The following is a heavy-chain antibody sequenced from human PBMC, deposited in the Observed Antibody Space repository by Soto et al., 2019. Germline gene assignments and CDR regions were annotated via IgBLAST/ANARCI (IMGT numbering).Heavy chain of an antibody. J-gene: IGHJ4*02. V-gene: IGHV1-18*01. CDR3: ARGPSYSDSYFDH. CDR1: GYTFTSHD. Sequence: ASVKVSCKASGYTFTSHDISWVRQAPGQGLEWMGWISPYNGNTNYAQRLQGRVTMTADTSTSTAYMELRSLRSDDTAVYYCARGPSYSDSYFDHWGQGTLVTVSS. CDR2: ISPYNGNT. D-gene: IGHD4-17*01.